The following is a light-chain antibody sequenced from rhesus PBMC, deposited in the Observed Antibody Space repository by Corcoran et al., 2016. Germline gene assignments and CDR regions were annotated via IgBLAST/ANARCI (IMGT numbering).Light chain of an antibody. CDR1: QAINSY. J-gene: IGKJ2*01. CDR2: YAD. CDR3: QQGDRHPYS. Sequence: DIQMSQSPSSLSASVGDRITITCRASQAINSYLNWYQQIPGKAPKLLIYYADTLTSGVPSRFSGTGAGTEFSRTISSLQPEDFATYFCQQGDRHPYSFGQGTKVEI. V-gene: IGKV1-32*02.